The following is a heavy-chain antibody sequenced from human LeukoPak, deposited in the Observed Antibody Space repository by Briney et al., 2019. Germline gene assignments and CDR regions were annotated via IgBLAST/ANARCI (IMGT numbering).Heavy chain of an antibody. CDR1: GFTFSSYA. CDR2: ISSSGGST. CDR3: AKGSRMKYYYDSSGYYTD. Sequence: GGSLRLSCAASGFTFSSYAMSWVRQAPGKGLEWVSAISSSGGSTYYADSVKGRFTISRDNSKNTLYLQMNSLRAEDTAVYYCAKGSRMKYYYDSSGYYTDWGQGTLVTVSS. V-gene: IGHV3-23*01. J-gene: IGHJ4*02. D-gene: IGHD3-22*01.